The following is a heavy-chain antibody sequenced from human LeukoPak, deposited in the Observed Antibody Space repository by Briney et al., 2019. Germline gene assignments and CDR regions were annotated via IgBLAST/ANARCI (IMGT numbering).Heavy chain of an antibody. V-gene: IGHV3-23*01. D-gene: IGHD3-22*01. Sequence: PGGSLRLSCAASGFTFGNHAMSWVRQAPGKGLEWVSALSCRCGSTYYADSVKGRFTISRDNSRNTLYLQMNSLRAEDTAVYYCAKDGVAGGYYDSSGYYYYYFDYWGQGTLVTVSS. CDR1: GFTFGNHA. CDR3: AKDGVAGGYYDSSGYYYYYFDY. CDR2: LSCRCGST. J-gene: IGHJ4*02.